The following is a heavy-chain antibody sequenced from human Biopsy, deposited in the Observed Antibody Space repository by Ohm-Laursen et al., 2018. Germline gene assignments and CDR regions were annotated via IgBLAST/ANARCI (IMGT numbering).Heavy chain of an antibody. Sequence: SLRLPCAASGFTFKNYNMNWVRQAPGKGLEWVSSITDSGSHMYYADSVKGRLTISRDNAKNSLYLQMDRLRAEDTAVYYCAREGELAADEYFDYWGQGILVTVSS. D-gene: IGHD1-26*01. J-gene: IGHJ4*02. CDR1: GFTFKNYN. CDR3: AREGELAADEYFDY. V-gene: IGHV3-21*01. CDR2: ITDSGSHM.